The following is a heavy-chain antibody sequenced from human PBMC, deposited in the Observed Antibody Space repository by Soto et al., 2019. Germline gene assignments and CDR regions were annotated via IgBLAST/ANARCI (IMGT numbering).Heavy chain of an antibody. CDR3: AADYLRHNSLNGYYYSYGMDV. CDR2: IGSNGADK. CDR1: GITFSTYA. Sequence: GGSLRLSCAASGITFSTYAMSWVRRAPGKGLEWVSTIGSNGADKQYADFVKGRFTVSRDSCKSTLSLQMNSLRAEDTAVYYCAADYLRHNSLNGYYYSYGMDVWGQGTTVTVSS. D-gene: IGHD4-17*01. J-gene: IGHJ6*02. V-gene: IGHV3-23*01.